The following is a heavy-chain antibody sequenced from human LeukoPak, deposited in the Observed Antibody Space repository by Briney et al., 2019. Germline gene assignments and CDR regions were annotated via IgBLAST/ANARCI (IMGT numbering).Heavy chain of an antibody. V-gene: IGHV3-23*01. D-gene: IGHD6-19*01. CDR2: IGPSGDKT. J-gene: IGHJ4*02. CDR1: GFTFNIHG. CDR3: AKDIDWLAFED. Sequence: QSGGTLRLSCAASGFTFNIHGMNWVRQAPGKGPEWVSGIGPSGDKTYYADSVKGRFTISRDNSENTVYLQMNSLRVEDTAVYYCAKDIDWLAFEDWGQGTLVTVSS.